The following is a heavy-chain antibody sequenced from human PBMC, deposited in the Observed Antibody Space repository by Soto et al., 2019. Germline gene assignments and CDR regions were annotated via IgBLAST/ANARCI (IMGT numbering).Heavy chain of an antibody. J-gene: IGHJ4*02. CDR3: ARHYYDSSGYQPYYFDY. CDR1: GCTFSSYA. D-gene: IGHD3-22*01. V-gene: IGHV1-69*13. Sequence: SVKVSCKASGCTFSSYAISWVRQAPGQGLEWMGGIIPIFGTANYAQKFQGRVTITADESTSTAYMELSSLRSEDTAVYYCARHYYDSSGYQPYYFDYWGQGTLVTVSS. CDR2: IIPIFGTA.